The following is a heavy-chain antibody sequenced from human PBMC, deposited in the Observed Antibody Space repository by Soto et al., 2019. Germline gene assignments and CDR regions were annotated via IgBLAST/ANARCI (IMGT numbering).Heavy chain of an antibody. D-gene: IGHD5-12*01. Sequence: ASVKVSCKASGYTFTNYHMHWVRQAPGQGLEWMGTINPSVGSTNYAQNFQGRVTMTRDTSTSTVYMELSSLRSDDTAMYYCATGYTNTVGTLPTRRFDYWGQGALVTVSS. CDR2: INPSVGST. J-gene: IGHJ4*02. V-gene: IGHV1-46*03. CDR3: ATGYTNTVGTLPTRRFDY. CDR1: GYTFTNYH.